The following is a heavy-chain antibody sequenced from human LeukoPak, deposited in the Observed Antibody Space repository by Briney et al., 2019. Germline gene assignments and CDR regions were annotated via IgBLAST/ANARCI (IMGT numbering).Heavy chain of an antibody. Sequence: GGSLTLSCVVSGFTFSSYAMSWVRQAPGKGLEWVSGISCSGGSTYYADSVKGRFTISRDNTKNTLYLQMHSLRADDTAEYYCAKDRHAPGRYCSSTSCFPFDSWGEGTLVTVSS. CDR3: AKDRHAPGRYCSSTSCFPFDS. J-gene: IGHJ5*01. D-gene: IGHD2-2*01. V-gene: IGHV3-23*01. CDR2: ISCSGGST. CDR1: GFTFSSYA.